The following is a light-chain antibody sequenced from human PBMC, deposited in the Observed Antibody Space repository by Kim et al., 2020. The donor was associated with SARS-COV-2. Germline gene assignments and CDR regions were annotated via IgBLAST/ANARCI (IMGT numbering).Light chain of an antibody. Sequence: SSELTQDPAVSVALGQTVRITCQGDSLRKNYASWYQQKPGQAPIVVIYGEDNRPSGIPDRFSGSSSGNTASLTITGAQAEDEADYYCNSRDSSGNHQVFGGGTKLTVL. J-gene: IGLJ3*02. V-gene: IGLV3-19*01. CDR2: GED. CDR1: SLRKNY. CDR3: NSRDSSGNHQV.